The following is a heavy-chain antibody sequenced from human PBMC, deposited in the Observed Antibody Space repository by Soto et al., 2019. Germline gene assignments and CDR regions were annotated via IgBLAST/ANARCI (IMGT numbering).Heavy chain of an antibody. CDR3: ARTPKYCTSTNCYVMAFDS. Sequence: ELQLVESGGGLVQPGGSLRLSCTASGFTFTNYWMHWVRQAPGKGLVWVSRVSINATTTSYADSVNGRFSISRDNAKNTMYLQMNNLRVEDTAIYYCARTPKYCTSTNCYVMAFDSWGQGALVTVSS. D-gene: IGHD2-2*01. CDR2: VSINATTT. CDR1: GFTFTNYW. V-gene: IGHV3-74*01. J-gene: IGHJ4*02.